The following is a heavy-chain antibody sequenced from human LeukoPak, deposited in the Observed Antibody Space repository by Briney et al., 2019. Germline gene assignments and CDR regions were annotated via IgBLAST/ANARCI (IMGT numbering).Heavy chain of an antibody. J-gene: IGHJ6*03. D-gene: IGHD1-7*01. CDR2: ISHEGDS. Sequence: PSETLSLTCAVYGVSLRGYYWSWIRQSPEKGLEWIGEISHEGDSIYNPSLKSRLTLSVDMSKNQFSLKLRSVTAADTAVYYCARGRNYVSDYYFDVWGKDPTVIVSS. CDR3: ARGRNYVSDYYFDV. CDR1: GVSLRGYY. V-gene: IGHV4-34*01.